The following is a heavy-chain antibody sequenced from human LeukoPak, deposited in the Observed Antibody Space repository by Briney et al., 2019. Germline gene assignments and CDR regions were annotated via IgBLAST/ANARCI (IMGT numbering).Heavy chain of an antibody. CDR3: AKDPYGSGRRDYFDY. J-gene: IGHJ4*02. V-gene: IGHV3-23*01. Sequence: QSGGSLRLSCAASGLTFSSYAMSWVRQAPGKGLEWVSAISGSGGSTYYADSVKGRFTISRDNSKNTLYLQMNSLRAEDTAVYYCAKDPYGSGRRDYFDYWGQGTLVTVSS. CDR2: ISGSGGST. D-gene: IGHD3-10*01. CDR1: GLTFSSYA.